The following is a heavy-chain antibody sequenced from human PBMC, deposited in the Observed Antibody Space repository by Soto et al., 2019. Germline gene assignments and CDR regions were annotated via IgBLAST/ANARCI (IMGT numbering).Heavy chain of an antibody. V-gene: IGHV1-18*01. CDR3: ARGSAIVGGAEALDV. J-gene: IGHJ3*01. Sequence: QVQLVQSGAEVKKPGASVRVSCKTSGYTFINYGITWVRQAPGQGLEWMGWLSAYNGDTSSSEKLQDRFTMTTDTSTNTVYMDLRSRTSDDTAVYYCARGSAIVGGAEALDVWGQGTMVIVSS. CDR2: LSAYNGDT. D-gene: IGHD1-26*01. CDR1: GYTFINYG.